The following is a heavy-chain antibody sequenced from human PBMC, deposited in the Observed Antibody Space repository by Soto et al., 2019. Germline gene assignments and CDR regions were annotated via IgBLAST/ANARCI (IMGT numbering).Heavy chain of an antibody. CDR1: GYSLTTHW. Sequence: PVESLKISCEGSGYSLTTHWVNWVRQMPGKGLEWMGIIYPGDSDTRYSPSFQGQVTISVDKSINTAYLQWSSLKASDSAMYYCARLHVLSLVGRRRCSSFGPGTLATDS. V-gene: IGHV5-51*01. D-gene: IGHD5-12*01. CDR2: IYPGDSDT. J-gene: IGHJ5*01. CDR3: ARLHVLSLVGRRRCSSFGPGTLATDS.